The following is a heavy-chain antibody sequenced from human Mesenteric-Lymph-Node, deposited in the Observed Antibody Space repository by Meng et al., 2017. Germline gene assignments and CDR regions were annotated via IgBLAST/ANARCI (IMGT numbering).Heavy chain of an antibody. CDR2: IYYSGST. J-gene: IGHJ4*02. CDR3: ARSIHDYGDYADY. Sequence: SETLSLTCTVSGGSISSYYWSWIRQPPGKGLEWIGYIYYSGSTNYNPSLKSRVTISVDTSKNQFSLKLSSVTAADTAVYYCARSIHDYGDYADYWGQGTLVTVSS. V-gene: IGHV4-59*12. D-gene: IGHD4-17*01. CDR1: GGSISSYY.